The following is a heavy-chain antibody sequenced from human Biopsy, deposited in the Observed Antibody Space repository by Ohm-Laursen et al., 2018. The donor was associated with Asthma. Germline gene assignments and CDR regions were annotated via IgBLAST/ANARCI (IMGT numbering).Heavy chain of an antibody. D-gene: IGHD4-17*01. CDR3: ASDFPKDYVRCNFQF. Sequence: GSSVKVSCKVSGYSLTDLSMHWVRQAPGQGLEWMGGHDHEEGETVNARRFQGRVTMTEDTSTDTAYMELNSLSSDDTAVYYCASDFPKDYVRCNFQFWGQGTLVTVSS. V-gene: IGHV1-24*01. CDR2: HDHEEGET. CDR1: GYSLTDLS. J-gene: IGHJ4*02.